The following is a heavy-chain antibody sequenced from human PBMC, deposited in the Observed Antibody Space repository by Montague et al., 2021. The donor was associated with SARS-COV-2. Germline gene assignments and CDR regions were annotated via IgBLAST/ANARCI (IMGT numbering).Heavy chain of an antibody. CDR1: GFSISSGFY. V-gene: IGHV4-38-2*01. Sequence: SETLSLTCSVSGFSISSGFYWAWIRQSPGKGPEWIGTVYHSGYTHYNPSLKGRVTVSIDTSKNQFSLTVTPVTAADTADYFCARRGYTGSDYFDYWGQGTLVTVSS. CDR3: ARRGYTGSDYFDY. J-gene: IGHJ4*02. CDR2: VYHSGYT. D-gene: IGHD5-12*01.